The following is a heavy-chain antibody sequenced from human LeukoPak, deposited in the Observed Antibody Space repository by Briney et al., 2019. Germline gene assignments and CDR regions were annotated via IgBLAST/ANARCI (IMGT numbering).Heavy chain of an antibody. D-gene: IGHD3-22*01. CDR1: GGSFSGYY. CDR3: ARGLGGYYDSRYDY. V-gene: IGHV4-34*01. Sequence: SETLSLTCAVYGGSFSGYYWSWIRQPPGKGLEWIGEINHSGSTNYNPSLKSRVTISVDTSKNQFSLKLSSVTAADTAVYYCARGLGGYYDSRYDYWGQGIVVSVSS. J-gene: IGHJ4*02. CDR2: INHSGST.